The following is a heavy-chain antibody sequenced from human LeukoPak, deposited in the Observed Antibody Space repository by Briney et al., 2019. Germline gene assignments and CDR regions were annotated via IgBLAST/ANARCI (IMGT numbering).Heavy chain of an antibody. Sequence: PGGSLRLSCAASGFTFSSYGMHWVRQAPGKGLEWVAFIRYDGSNKYYADSVKGRFTISRDNSKNTLYLQMNSLRAEDTAVYYCAKDPPLGYSSSLFQYYFYFLGQGTLGTVSS. D-gene: IGHD6-13*01. V-gene: IGHV3-30*02. CDR3: AKDPPLGYSSSLFQYYFYF. CDR2: IRYDGSNK. CDR1: GFTFSSYG. J-gene: IGHJ4*02.